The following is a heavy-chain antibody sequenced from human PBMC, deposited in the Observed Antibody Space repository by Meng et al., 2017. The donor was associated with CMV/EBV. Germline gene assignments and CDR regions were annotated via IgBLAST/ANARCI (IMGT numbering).Heavy chain of an antibody. CDR1: GGSISSSSYY. D-gene: IGHD6-13*01. Sequence: QLPLQECGPGLVKPSETLSLTCTVSGGSISSSSYYWGWIRQPPGKGQEWIGSIYYSGSTYYNPSLKSRVTISVDTSKNQFSLKLSSVTAADTAVYYCARGGIAAAGLHWGQGTLVTVSS. CDR2: IYYSGST. CDR3: ARGGIAAAGLH. J-gene: IGHJ4*02. V-gene: IGHV4-39*07.